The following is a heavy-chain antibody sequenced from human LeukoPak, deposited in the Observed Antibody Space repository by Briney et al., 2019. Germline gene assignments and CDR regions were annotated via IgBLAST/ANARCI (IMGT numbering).Heavy chain of an antibody. J-gene: IGHJ5*02. CDR2: INHSGST. V-gene: IGHV4-34*01. CDR3: ARTPYYSSSCGGLGDWFDP. Sequence: PSETLSLTCAVYGGSFSGYYWSWIRQPPGKGLEWIGEINHSGSTNYNPSLKSRVTISVDTSKNQFSLKLSSVTAADTAVYYCARTPYYSSSCGGLGDWFDPWGQGTLVTVSS. D-gene: IGHD6-13*01. CDR1: GGSFSGYY.